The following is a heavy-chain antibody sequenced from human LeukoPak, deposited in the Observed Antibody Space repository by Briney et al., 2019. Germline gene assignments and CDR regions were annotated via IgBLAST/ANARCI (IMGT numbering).Heavy chain of an antibody. CDR2: IYYSGST. V-gene: IGHV4-59*01. CDR1: GGSISSYY. D-gene: IGHD3-10*01. CDR3: VGITMVRGVITLDY. J-gene: IGHJ4*02. Sequence: SETLSLTCTVSGGSISSYYWSWIRQPLGKGLEWIGYIYYSGSTNYNPSLKSRVTISVDTSKNQFSLKLSSVTAADTAVYYCVGITMVRGVITLDYWGQGTLVTVSS.